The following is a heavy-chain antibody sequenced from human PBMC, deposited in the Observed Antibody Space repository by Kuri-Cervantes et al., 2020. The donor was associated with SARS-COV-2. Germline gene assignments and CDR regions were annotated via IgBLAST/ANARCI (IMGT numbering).Heavy chain of an antibody. D-gene: IGHD7-27*01. V-gene: IGHV1-69*13. CDR3: ARDTGNRRLGIDS. Sequence: SVKVSCKAFGDTLNHYILNWVRQAPGQGLEWMGGISPIFGTAIYAKKFQDRVTITADESTSTAYMELSSLRSDDTAVYYCARDTGNRRLGIDSWGQGTLVTVSS. J-gene: IGHJ4*02. CDR1: GDTLNHYI. CDR2: ISPIFGTA.